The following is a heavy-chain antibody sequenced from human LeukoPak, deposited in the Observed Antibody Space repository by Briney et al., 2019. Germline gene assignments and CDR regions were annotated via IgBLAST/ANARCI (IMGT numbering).Heavy chain of an antibody. CDR1: GLTFDDYA. CDR3: AKPQTTVKSGFDY. CDR2: ISADGGGT. J-gene: IGHJ4*02. D-gene: IGHD4-11*01. Sequence: GGSLRLSYAASGLTFDDYAMHWVRQAPGKGLEWVSLISADGGGTYYPDSVKGRFTISRDSSKNSLYLQMNSLGTEDTALYYCAKPQTTVKSGFDYWGQGTLVTVSS. V-gene: IGHV3-43*02.